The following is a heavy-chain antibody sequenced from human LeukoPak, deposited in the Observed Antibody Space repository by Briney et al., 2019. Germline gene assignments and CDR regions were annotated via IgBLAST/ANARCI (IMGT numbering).Heavy chain of an antibody. Sequence: GGSLRLSCAASGFAFSDYFMHWVRQSPEKGLVWVSDIHPHGRYAAYADSVRGRFTISRDNSKNTLYLQLNSLRAEDTAVYYCANLTPRGHGMDVWGHGTTVIVSS. CDR3: ANLTPRGHGMDV. D-gene: IGHD3-10*01. CDR2: IHPHGRYA. V-gene: IGHV3-74*03. CDR1: GFAFSDYF. J-gene: IGHJ6*02.